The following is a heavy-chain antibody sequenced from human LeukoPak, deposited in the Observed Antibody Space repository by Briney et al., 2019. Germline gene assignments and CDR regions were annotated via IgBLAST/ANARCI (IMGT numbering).Heavy chain of an antibody. CDR3: AKDGSLDPDYYYHGMDV. V-gene: IGHV3-9*01. CDR1: GFTFDDYA. J-gene: IGHJ6*02. CDR2: ISWNSGSI. Sequence: PGRSLRLSCAASGFTFDDYAMHWVRQAPGKGLEWVSGISWNSGSIGYADSVKGRFTISRDNAKNSLYLQMNSLRAEDTALYYCAKDGSLDPDYYYHGMDVWGQGTTVPVPS. D-gene: IGHD3/OR15-3a*01.